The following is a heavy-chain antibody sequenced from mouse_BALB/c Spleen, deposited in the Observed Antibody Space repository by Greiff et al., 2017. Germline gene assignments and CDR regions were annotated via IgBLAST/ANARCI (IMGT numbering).Heavy chain of an antibody. V-gene: IGHV1-9*01. Sequence: VQLQQSGAELMKPGASVKISCKATGYTFSSYWIEWVKQRPGHGLEWIGEILPGSGSTNYNQKFKGKATLTVDKSSSTAYMELRSLTSEDSAVYYCARGGGYYDFDYWGQGTTLTVSS. CDR1: GYTFSSYW. J-gene: IGHJ2*01. CDR2: ILPGSGST. D-gene: IGHD2-3*01. CDR3: ARGGGYYDFDY.